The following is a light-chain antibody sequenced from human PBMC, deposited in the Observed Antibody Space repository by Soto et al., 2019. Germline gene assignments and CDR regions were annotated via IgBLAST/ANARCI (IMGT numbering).Light chain of an antibody. V-gene: IGKV1-8*01. Sequence: AIRMTQPPSSLSASTGDTVTITCRASQGISSYLAWYQQKPGKAPELLIYAASTLQSGVPSRFSGSGSGTEFTLTISSLQPDDFATYYCQQYNDYPWTFGQGTKVDI. CDR2: AAS. J-gene: IGKJ1*01. CDR1: QGISSY. CDR3: QQYNDYPWT.